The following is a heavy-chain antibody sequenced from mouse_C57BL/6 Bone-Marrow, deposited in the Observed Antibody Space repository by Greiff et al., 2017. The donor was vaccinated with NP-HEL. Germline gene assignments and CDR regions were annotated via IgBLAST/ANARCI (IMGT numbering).Heavy chain of an antibody. CDR2: IDPETGGT. CDR3: KAMDY. Sequence: VQLKESGAELVRPGASVTLSCKASGYTFTDYEMHWVKQTPVHGLEWIGAIDPETGGTAYNQKFKGKAILTADKSSSTAYMELRSLTSEDSAVYYCKAMDYWGQGTSVTVSS. J-gene: IGHJ4*01. CDR1: GYTFTDYE. V-gene: IGHV1-15*01.